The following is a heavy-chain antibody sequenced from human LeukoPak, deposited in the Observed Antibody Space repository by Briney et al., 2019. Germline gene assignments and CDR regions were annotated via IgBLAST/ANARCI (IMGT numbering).Heavy chain of an antibody. Sequence: ASVTVSFKASGGTFTSYYMHWVRQAPGQGLEWMGIINPSGGSTSYAQKFQGRVTMTRDTSTSTVYMELSSLRSEDTAVYYCARDVLRAVSRMDVWGKGTTVTVSS. V-gene: IGHV1-46*01. CDR3: ARDVLRAVSRMDV. CDR2: INPSGGST. J-gene: IGHJ6*03. CDR1: GGTFTSYY. D-gene: IGHD3-10*01.